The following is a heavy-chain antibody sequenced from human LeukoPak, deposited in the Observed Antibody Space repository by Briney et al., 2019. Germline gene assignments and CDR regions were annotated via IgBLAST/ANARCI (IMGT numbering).Heavy chain of an antibody. V-gene: IGHV4-30-4*08. J-gene: IGHJ4*02. D-gene: IGHD6-19*01. Sequence: SQTLSLTCTVSGGSISSGGYYWSWIRQPPGKGLEWIGYIYYSGSTYYNPSLKSRVTISVDTSKNQFSLKLSSVTAADTAVYYCARHGYPVAGTFDYWGQGTLVTVSS. CDR2: IYYSGST. CDR1: GGSISSGGYY. CDR3: ARHGYPVAGTFDY.